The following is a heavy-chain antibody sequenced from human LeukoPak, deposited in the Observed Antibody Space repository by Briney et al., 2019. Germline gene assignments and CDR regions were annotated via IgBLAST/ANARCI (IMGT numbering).Heavy chain of an antibody. CDR2: IGAYNGNT. Sequence: ASVKVSCKASGYTFTSYGISWVRQAPGQGPEWMGWIGAYNGNTNYAQKLQGRVTMTTDTSTSTAYMELRSLRSDDTAVYYCARARGLPGATVTSSRYYYYYGMDVWGQGTTVTVSS. CDR1: GYTFTSYG. V-gene: IGHV1-18*01. D-gene: IGHD4-17*01. CDR3: ARARGLPGATVTSSRYYYYYGMDV. J-gene: IGHJ6*02.